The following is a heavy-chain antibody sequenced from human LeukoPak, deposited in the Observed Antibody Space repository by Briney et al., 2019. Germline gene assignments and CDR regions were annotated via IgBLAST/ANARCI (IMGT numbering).Heavy chain of an antibody. Sequence: PGGSLRLSCAASGFIFSNFAMSWVRQAPGKGLEWVSYISSSGSTIYYADSVKGRFTISRDNAKNSLYLQMNSLRAEDTAVYYCASPAEVKAYYFDYWGQGTLVTVSS. CDR1: GFIFSNFA. J-gene: IGHJ4*02. CDR2: ISSSGSTI. V-gene: IGHV3-11*04. D-gene: IGHD4-23*01. CDR3: ASPAEVKAYYFDY.